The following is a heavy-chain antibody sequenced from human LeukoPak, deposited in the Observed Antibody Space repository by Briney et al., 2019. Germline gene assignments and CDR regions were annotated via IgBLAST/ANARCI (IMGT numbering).Heavy chain of an antibody. CDR3: AKDQGYTYGYVDY. D-gene: IGHD5-18*01. CDR1: GFTFSSYA. J-gene: IGHJ4*02. Sequence: GGSLRLSCAASGFTFSSYAMSWVRQAPGKGLEWVSAISGNGGGTFYADSVKGRFTISRDNSKNTLYLQMNSLRAEDTAVYYCAKDQGYTYGYVDYWGQGTLVTVSS. CDR2: ISGNGGGT. V-gene: IGHV3-23*01.